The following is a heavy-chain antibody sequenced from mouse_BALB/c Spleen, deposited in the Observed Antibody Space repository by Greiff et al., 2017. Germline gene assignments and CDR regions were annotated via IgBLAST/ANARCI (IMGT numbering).Heavy chain of an antibody. CDR2: INPYNDGT. V-gene: IGHV1-14*01. Sequence: VQLQQSGPELVKPGASVKMSCKASGYTFTSYVMHWVKQKPGQGLEWIGYINPYNDGTKYNEKFKGKATLTSDKSSSTAYMELSSLTSEDSAVYYCASSDYYGSSYGFAYWGQGTLVTVSA. CDR1: GYTFTSYV. J-gene: IGHJ3*01. CDR3: ASSDYYGSSYGFAY. D-gene: IGHD1-1*01.